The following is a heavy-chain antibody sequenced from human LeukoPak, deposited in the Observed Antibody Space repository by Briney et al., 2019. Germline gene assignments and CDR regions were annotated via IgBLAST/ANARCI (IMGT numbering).Heavy chain of an antibody. CDR1: GFTVSSNY. D-gene: IGHD3-10*01. Sequence: GGSLRLSCAASGFTVSSNYIAWVRQAPGKGLEWVSVIYSGGSTYYADSVKGRFSLSRDNSKNTLYLQMNSLTDEDTAVYHCARGQFYYGSGTFYPMDSWGQGTLVTVSS. J-gene: IGHJ4*02. CDR3: ARGQFYYGSGTFYPMDS. V-gene: IGHV3-66*01. CDR2: IYSGGST.